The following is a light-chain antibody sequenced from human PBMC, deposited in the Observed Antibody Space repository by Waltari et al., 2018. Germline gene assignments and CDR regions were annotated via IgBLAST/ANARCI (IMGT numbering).Light chain of an antibody. CDR3: QQCYRTPRT. V-gene: IGKV4-1*01. CDR2: WAS. CDR1: QSVLYSSNNKNY. Sequence: DIVMTQSPDSLAVSLGLRATINCTSSQSVLYSSNNKNYVAWYQQKPGQPPKLLIYWASIRESGVPDRFSGSGSGKDVTLTISSLQAEDVAVYYWQQCYRTPRTFGPGTKVDIK. J-gene: IGKJ3*01.